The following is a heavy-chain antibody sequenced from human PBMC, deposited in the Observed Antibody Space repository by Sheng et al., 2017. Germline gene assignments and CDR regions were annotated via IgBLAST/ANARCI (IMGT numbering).Heavy chain of an antibody. J-gene: IGHJ4*02. D-gene: IGHD6-6*01. CDR2: ISYDGSNK. CDR1: GFTFSSYG. Sequence: QVQLVESGGGVVQPGRSLRLSCAASGFTFSSYGMHWVRQAPGKGLEWVAVISYDGSNKYYADSVKGRFTISRDNSKNTLYLQMNSLRAEDTAVYYCAKEGQLSLGYFDYWGQGTLVTVSS. V-gene: IGHV3-30*18. CDR3: AKEGQLSLGYFDY.